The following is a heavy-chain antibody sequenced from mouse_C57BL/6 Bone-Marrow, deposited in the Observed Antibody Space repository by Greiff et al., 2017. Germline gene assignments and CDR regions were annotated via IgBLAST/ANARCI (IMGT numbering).Heavy chain of an antibody. Sequence: QVQLQQPGAELARPGASVKLSCKASGYTFTSYGISWVKQRTGQGLEWIGEIYPRSGNTYYNEKFKGKATLTADKSSSTAYMELRSLTSEDSAVYVCARDDGYPLYYYAMDYWGQGTSVTVSS. CDR1: GYTFTSYG. J-gene: IGHJ4*01. CDR3: ARDDGYPLYYYAMDY. D-gene: IGHD2-3*01. CDR2: IYPRSGNT. V-gene: IGHV1-81*01.